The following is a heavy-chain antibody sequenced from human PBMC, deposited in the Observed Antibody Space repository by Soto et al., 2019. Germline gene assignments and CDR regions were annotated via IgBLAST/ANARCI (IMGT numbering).Heavy chain of an antibody. CDR2: IIPTFGTA. D-gene: IGHD3-3*01. CDR1: GGTLSSYA. Sequence: GASVKVSCKASGGTLSSYAISWVRQAPGQGLEWMGGIIPTFGTANYAQKFQGRVTITADESTSTAYMELSSLRSEDTAVYYCARLTYYDFWSGKNWFDPWGQGTLVTVSS. V-gene: IGHV1-69*13. CDR3: ARLTYYDFWSGKNWFDP. J-gene: IGHJ5*02.